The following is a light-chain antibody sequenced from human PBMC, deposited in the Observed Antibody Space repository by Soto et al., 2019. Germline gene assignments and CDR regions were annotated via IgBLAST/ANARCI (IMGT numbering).Light chain of an antibody. Sequence: DIQMTQSPSSLSASVGERVTITCQASQDISNNLNWYQQRPGKAPKLLIHDTSNLEKGVPSRISGSGFGTHFSLTIYSLQSEDIGTYYCQQFQSLPLTFGGGTKVEIK. CDR2: DTS. J-gene: IGKJ4*01. V-gene: IGKV1-33*01. CDR1: QDISNN. CDR3: QQFQSLPLT.